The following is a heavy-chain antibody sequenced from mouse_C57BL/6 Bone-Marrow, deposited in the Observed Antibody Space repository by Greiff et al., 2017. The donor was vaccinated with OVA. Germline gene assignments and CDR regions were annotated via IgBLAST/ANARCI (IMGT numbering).Heavy chain of an antibody. CDR1: GYTFTSYW. D-gene: IGHD1-1*01. V-gene: IGHV1-55*01. CDR3: ARKGNYGSSPWFAY. J-gene: IGHJ3*01. CDR2: IYPGSGST. Sequence: VQLQQPGAELVKPGASVKMSCKASGYTFTSYWITWVKQRPGQGLEWIGDIYPGSGSTNYNEKFKSKATLTVDTSSSTAYMQLSSLTSEDSAVYYCARKGNYGSSPWFAYWGQGTLVTVSA.